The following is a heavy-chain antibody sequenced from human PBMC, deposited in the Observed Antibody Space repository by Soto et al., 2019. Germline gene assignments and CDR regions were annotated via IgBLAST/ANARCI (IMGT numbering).Heavy chain of an antibody. Sequence: QVQLVQSGAEVKKPGSSVKVSCKASGGTFSSYAISWVRQAPGQGLEWMGGIIPIFGTANYAQKFQGRVTITADKSTSTAYMELSSLRSEDTAVYYCARVSGYCSGGSCYSPFSYYYYYGMDVWGQGTTVTVSS. V-gene: IGHV1-69*06. J-gene: IGHJ6*02. D-gene: IGHD2-15*01. CDR3: ARVSGYCSGGSCYSPFSYYYYYGMDV. CDR1: GGTFSSYA. CDR2: IIPIFGTA.